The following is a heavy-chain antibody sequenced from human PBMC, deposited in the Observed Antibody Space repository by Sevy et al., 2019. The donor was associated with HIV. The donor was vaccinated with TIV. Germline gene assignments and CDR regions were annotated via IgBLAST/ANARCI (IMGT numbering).Heavy chain of an antibody. Sequence: GGSLRLSCAASGFTLGDYCMSWVRQAPGKGLEWVAFLKSDVYAGTVDYAASVRGRFVISRDDSKTIAYLQMNDLKTEDTGVYYCTRWKAAQSIFDYWGQGALVTVSS. CDR3: TRWKAAQSIFDY. D-gene: IGHD6-13*01. CDR2: LKSDVYAGTV. V-gene: IGHV3-49*04. J-gene: IGHJ4*02. CDR1: GFTLGDYC.